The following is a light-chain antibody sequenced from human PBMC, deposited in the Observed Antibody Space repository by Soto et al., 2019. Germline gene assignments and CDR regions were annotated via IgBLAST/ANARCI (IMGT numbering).Light chain of an antibody. J-gene: IGKJ4*01. CDR1: QSVSSY. Sequence: EIVLTQSPGTLSLSPGERATLSCRASQSVSSYLAWYQQKPGQAPRLLIYDASNRATGIPARFSGSGSGTEFTLTISSLQSEDFAVYYCQQYNNWLALTFGGGTKVDIK. CDR3: QQYNNWLALT. V-gene: IGKV3-15*01. CDR2: DAS.